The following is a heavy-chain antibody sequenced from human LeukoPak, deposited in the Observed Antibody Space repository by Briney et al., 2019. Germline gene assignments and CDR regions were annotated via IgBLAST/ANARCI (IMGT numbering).Heavy chain of an antibody. D-gene: IGHD2-21*01. CDR3: ARGFCADEICQVFTH. V-gene: IGHV1-46*01. Sequence: ASVKVSCKASGYIFTSYNMYWVRQAPGQGLEWMGIINTSGGSTNYAQKFQGRVTMTRDTSTSTVYMELSSLRSEDTALYYCARGFCADEICQVFTHWGQGTLVTVSS. CDR1: GYIFTSYN. J-gene: IGHJ4*02. CDR2: INTSGGST.